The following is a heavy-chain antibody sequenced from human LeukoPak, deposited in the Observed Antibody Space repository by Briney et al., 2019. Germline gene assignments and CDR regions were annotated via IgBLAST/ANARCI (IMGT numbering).Heavy chain of an antibody. CDR2: ISGSGGNT. D-gene: IGHD6-13*01. J-gene: IGHJ5*02. CDR1: GFTFSSYA. V-gene: IGHV3-23*01. CDR3: AKKVMAAVPGNNWFDP. Sequence: GGSLRLSCAASGFTFSSYAMSWVRQAPGNGLEWVSTISGSGGNTYYADSVKGRFTISRDNSKNTLYLQMNSLRAEDTAVYYCAKKVMAAVPGNNWFDPWGQGTLVTVSS.